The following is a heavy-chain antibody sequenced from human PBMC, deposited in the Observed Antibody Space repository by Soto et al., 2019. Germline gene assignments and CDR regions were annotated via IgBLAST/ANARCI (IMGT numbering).Heavy chain of an antibody. CDR1: GGSISSSSYY. Sequence: QLQLQESGPGLVKPSETLSLTCTVSGGSISSSSYYWGWIRQPPGKGLEWIGSIYYSGSTYYNPSLKSRVTISVDTSKNQFSLKLSSVTAADTAVYYCARAVHGGYYDILTSGTNYYYGMDVWGQGTTVTVSS. CDR2: IYYSGST. J-gene: IGHJ6*02. V-gene: IGHV4-39*01. CDR3: ARAVHGGYYDILTSGTNYYYGMDV. D-gene: IGHD3-9*01.